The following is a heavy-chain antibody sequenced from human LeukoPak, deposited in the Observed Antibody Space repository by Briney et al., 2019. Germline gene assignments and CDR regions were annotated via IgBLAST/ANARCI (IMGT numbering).Heavy chain of an antibody. D-gene: IGHD3-10*01. CDR1: GFTFISYW. V-gene: IGHV3-74*01. CDR2: INSDGSST. CDR3: ARVNRITMVRGVLDY. Sequence: PGGSLRLSCAASGFTFISYWMHWVRQAPGKGLVWVSRINSDGSSTSYADSVKGRFTISRDNAKNTLYLQTNSLRAEDTAVYYCARVNRITMVRGVLDYWGQGTLVTVSS. J-gene: IGHJ4*02.